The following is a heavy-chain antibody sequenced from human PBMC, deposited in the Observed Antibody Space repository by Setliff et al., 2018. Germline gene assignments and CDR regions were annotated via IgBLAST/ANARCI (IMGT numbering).Heavy chain of an antibody. J-gene: IGHJ6*03. V-gene: IGHV1-18*01. CDR3: ARVRDCSGGICHRGFHHYMDV. CDR1: GYTFTSYG. CDR2: ISAYNGNT. D-gene: IGHD2-15*01. Sequence: GASVKVSCKASGYTFTSYGISWVRQAPGQGLEWMGWISAYNGNTNYAQKLQGRVTMTTAYLELSSLRSEDTAVYYCARVRDCSGGICHRGFHHYMDVWGKGTTVTVSS.